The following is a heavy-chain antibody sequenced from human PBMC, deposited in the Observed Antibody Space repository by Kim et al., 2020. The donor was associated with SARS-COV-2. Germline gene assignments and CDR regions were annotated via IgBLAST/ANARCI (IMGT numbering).Heavy chain of an antibody. D-gene: IGHD3-10*01. J-gene: IGHJ4*02. CDR3: ANLYGSGS. CDR2: GRTT. Sequence: GRTTYYAAAVKGRFTISRDTSKNTLYLQMNNLGAEDTAVYYCANLYGSGSWGQGTLVTVSS. V-gene: IGHV3-23*01.